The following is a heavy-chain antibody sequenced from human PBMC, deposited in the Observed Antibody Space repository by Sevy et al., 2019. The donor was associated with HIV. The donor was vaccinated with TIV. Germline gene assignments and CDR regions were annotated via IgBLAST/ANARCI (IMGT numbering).Heavy chain of an antibody. CDR3: ARDLALYTNYDSCGPTKY. CDR1: GFTFSSYA. Sequence: GGSLRLSCAASGFTFSSYAMHWVRQAPGKGLEWVAVISYDGSNKYYADSVKGRFTISRDNSKNTLYLQMNSLRAEDTAVYYCARDLALYTNYDSCGPTKYWGQGTLVTVSS. J-gene: IGHJ4*02. V-gene: IGHV3-30-3*01. CDR2: ISYDGSNK. D-gene: IGHD3-22*01.